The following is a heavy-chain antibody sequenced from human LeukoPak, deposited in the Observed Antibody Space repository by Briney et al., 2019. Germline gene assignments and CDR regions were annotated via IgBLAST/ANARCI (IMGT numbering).Heavy chain of an antibody. CDR1: GFTFSNYA. V-gene: IGHV3-23*01. CDR2: ISGSGGST. CDR3: AREGYYGSAALYS. D-gene: IGHD3-10*01. Sequence: SGGSLRLSCAASGFTFSNYAMNWIRQAPGKGLEWVSAISGSGGSTYYADSVKGRFTISRDNSKNTLYLQMNSLRAEDTAVYYCAREGYYGSAALYSWGHGTLVTVSS. J-gene: IGHJ5*01.